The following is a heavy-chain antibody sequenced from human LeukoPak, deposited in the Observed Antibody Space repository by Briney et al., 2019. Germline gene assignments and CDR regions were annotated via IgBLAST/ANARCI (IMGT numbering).Heavy chain of an antibody. CDR1: GGSISSYY. D-gene: IGHD3-16*01. Sequence: KPSETLSLTCTVSGGSISSYYWSWVRQPPGKGLEWIGYIYYSGSTNYNPSLKSRVTISVDTSKNQFSLKLSSVTAADTAVYYCARAPSWGTYYFDYWGQGTLVTVSS. CDR2: IYYSGST. V-gene: IGHV4-59*01. J-gene: IGHJ4*02. CDR3: ARAPSWGTYYFDY.